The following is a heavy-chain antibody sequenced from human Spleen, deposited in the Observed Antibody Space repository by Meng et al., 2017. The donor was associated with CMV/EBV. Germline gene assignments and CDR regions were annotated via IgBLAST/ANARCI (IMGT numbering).Heavy chain of an antibody. J-gene: IGHJ4*02. Sequence: QVLLVRSGAEVKKAGSSVKVCCKASGGTFSSYAISWVRQAPGQGLEWMGGITPIFGTANYAQKFQGRVTITADESTSTAYMELSSLRSEDTAVYYCARDRMGIDSYFDYWGQGTLVTVSS. CDR1: GGTFSSYA. D-gene: IGHD3-16*01. CDR2: ITPIFGTA. CDR3: ARDRMGIDSYFDY. V-gene: IGHV1-69*12.